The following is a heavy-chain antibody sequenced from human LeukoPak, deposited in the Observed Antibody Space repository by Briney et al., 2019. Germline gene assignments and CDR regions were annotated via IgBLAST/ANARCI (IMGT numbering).Heavy chain of an antibody. V-gene: IGHV1-18*01. CDR3: AASSIAALSSDY. CDR1: GYTFTSCG. Sequence: ASVKVSCKASGYTFTSCGISWVRQVPGQGLEWMGWISAYNGNTNYAQKLQGRVTMTTDTSTSTAYMELRSLRSDDTAVYYCAASSIAALSSDYWGQGTLVTVSS. D-gene: IGHD6-6*01. J-gene: IGHJ4*02. CDR2: ISAYNGNT.